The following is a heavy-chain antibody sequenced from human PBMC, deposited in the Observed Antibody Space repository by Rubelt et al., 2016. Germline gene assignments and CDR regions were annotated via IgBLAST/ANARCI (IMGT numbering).Heavy chain of an antibody. Sequence: TFSSYAMHWVRQAPGKGLEWVAVISYDGSNKYYADSVKGRFTISRDNSKNTLYLQMNSLRAEDTAVYYCARGYSYAPHGDAFDIWGQGTMVTVSS. V-gene: IGHV3-30*04. J-gene: IGHJ3*02. CDR2: ISYDGSNK. D-gene: IGHD5-18*01. CDR1: TFSSYA. CDR3: ARGYSYAPHGDAFDI.